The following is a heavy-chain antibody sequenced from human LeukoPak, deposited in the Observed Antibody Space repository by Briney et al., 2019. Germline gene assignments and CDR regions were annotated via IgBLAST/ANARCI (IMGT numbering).Heavy chain of an antibody. Sequence: SETLSLTCTVSGGSISSSSYYWGWIRQPPGKGLEWIGSIYYSGSTYYNPSLKSRVTISVDTSKNQFSLKLSSVTAADTAVYYCARGDRWLQLYLPVDYWGQGTLVTVSS. CDR1: GGSISSSSYY. CDR2: IYYSGST. CDR3: ARGDRWLQLYLPVDY. D-gene: IGHD5-24*01. J-gene: IGHJ4*02. V-gene: IGHV4-39*07.